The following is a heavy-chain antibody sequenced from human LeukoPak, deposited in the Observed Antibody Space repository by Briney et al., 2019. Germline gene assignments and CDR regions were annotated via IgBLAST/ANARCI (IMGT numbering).Heavy chain of an antibody. Sequence: SETLSLTCTVSGGSISSTSYYWGWIRQPPGKGLEWIGTIFYRGSTYYNPSLKSRVTISVDTSNNQFSLGLSSVTAADTAVYYCAILGTGGSWGQGTLVTVSS. J-gene: IGHJ5*02. D-gene: IGHD3-10*01. CDR2: IFYRGST. CDR3: AILGTGGS. V-gene: IGHV4-39*01. CDR1: GGSISSTSYY.